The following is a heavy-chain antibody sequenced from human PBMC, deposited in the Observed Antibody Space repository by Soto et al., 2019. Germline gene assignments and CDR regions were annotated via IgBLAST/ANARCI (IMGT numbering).Heavy chain of an antibody. CDR3: AKMVGATLVDY. CDR1: GASISSTSSGDW. Sequence: QVQLQESGPGLVKPSGTLSLTCTVSGASISSTSSGDWWNWVRQPPGKGLEWIGEIHHSGSTNYNPSLKSRVTMSVDKSKNQFSLRLSSVTAADTAVYYCAKMVGATLVDYWGQGTLVTVSS. D-gene: IGHD1-26*01. J-gene: IGHJ4*02. V-gene: IGHV4-4*02. CDR2: IHHSGST.